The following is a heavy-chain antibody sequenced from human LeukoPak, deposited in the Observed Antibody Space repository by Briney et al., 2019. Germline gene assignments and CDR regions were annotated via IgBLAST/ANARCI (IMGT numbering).Heavy chain of an antibody. V-gene: IGHV4-59*01. Sequence: SETLSLTCTVSGGSISSYYWSWIRQPPGKGLEWIGYIYYSGSTNYNPSLKSRVTISVDASKNQFSLKLSSVTAADTVVYYCARYCSSTSCYSGDAFDIWGQGTMVTVSS. D-gene: IGHD2-2*01. CDR1: GGSISSYY. J-gene: IGHJ3*02. CDR3: ARYCSSTSCYSGDAFDI. CDR2: IYYSGST.